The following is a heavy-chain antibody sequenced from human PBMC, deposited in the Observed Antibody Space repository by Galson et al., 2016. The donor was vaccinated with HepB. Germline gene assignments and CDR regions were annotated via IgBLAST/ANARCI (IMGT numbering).Heavy chain of an antibody. CDR3: AKEATPMAASYFDY. CDR2: ISHDGSVT. CDR1: GFNFIAYG. D-gene: IGHD5-18*01. V-gene: IGHV3-30*18. Sequence: SLRLSCAAAGFNFIAYGMQWVRQAPGKGPEWVAVISHDGSVTHYADSVKGRFTISRDDSKKSLYLQMNSLRAEDTAVYYCAKEATPMAASYFDYWGQGTLVTVSS. J-gene: IGHJ4*02.